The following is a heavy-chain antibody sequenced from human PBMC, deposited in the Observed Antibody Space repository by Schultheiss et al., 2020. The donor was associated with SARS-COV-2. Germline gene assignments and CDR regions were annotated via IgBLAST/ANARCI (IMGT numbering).Heavy chain of an antibody. CDR1: GFTFSSYA. CDR2: ISGSGGST. J-gene: IGHJ6*02. Sequence: GGSLRLSCAASGFTFSSYAMHWVRQAPGKGLEWVSAISGSGGSTYYADSVKGRFTISRDTSKNTLFLQMNSLRAEDTAVYYCAREDFYYYYGMDVWGQGTTVTVSS. V-gene: IGHV3-23*01. D-gene: IGHD3-3*01. CDR3: AREDFYYYYGMDV.